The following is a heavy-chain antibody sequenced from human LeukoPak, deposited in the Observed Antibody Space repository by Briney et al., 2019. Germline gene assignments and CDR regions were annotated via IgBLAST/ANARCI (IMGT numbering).Heavy chain of an antibody. J-gene: IGHJ4*02. CDR1: GFTFSSYW. V-gene: IGHV3-7*01. D-gene: IGHD3-22*01. CDR2: IKQDGSEK. Sequence: GGSLRLSCAASGFTFSSYWMSWVRQAPGKGLEWVANIKQDGSEKYYVDSVKGRFTISRDNAKNSLYLQMNSLRAEDAAVYYCARTRARGGYYFDYWGQGTLVTVSS. CDR3: ARTRARGGYYFDY.